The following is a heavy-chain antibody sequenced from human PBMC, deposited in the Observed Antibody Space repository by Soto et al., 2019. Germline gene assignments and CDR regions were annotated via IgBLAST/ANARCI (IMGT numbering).Heavy chain of an antibody. CDR3: ARQGSSGWKDPVGCFDI. Sequence: QLQLQESGPGLVKPSETLSLTCTVSGGSISSSSYYWGWIRQPPGKGLEWIGSIYYSGSTDYNPSLKSRVTISVDTSKNQFPLKLSSVTAADTAVYYCARQGSSGWKDPVGCFDIWGQGTMVTVSS. CDR2: IYYSGST. J-gene: IGHJ3*02. V-gene: IGHV4-39*01. CDR1: GGSISSSSYY. D-gene: IGHD6-19*01.